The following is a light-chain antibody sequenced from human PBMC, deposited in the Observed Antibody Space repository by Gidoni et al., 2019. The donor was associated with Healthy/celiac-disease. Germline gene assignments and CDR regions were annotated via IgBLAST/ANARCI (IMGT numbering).Light chain of an antibody. CDR1: QDISNY. J-gene: IGKJ4*01. CDR2: DAS. V-gene: IGKV1-33*01. Sequence: DIQMTQSPSSLSASVGDRVTITCQSSQDISNYLNWYQQKPGKAPKLLIYDASNLETGVASRVSGSGSGKDFPFTISRLQPEDIATYYCQQYDNLPLTFGGXTKVEIK. CDR3: QQYDNLPLT.